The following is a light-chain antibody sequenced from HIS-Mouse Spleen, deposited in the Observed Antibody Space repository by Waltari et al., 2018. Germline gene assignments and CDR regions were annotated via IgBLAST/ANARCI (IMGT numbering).Light chain of an antibody. CDR3: CSYAGSSTV. CDR2: EGS. Sequence: QSALTQPASVSESPGQSITISCTGTSRDVGSDNIVSWYQQHPGKAPKLMIYEGSKRPSGVSNRFSGSKSGNTASLTISGLQAEDEADYYCCSYAGSSTVFGGGTKLTVL. CDR1: SRDVGSDNI. V-gene: IGLV2-23*01. J-gene: IGLJ2*01.